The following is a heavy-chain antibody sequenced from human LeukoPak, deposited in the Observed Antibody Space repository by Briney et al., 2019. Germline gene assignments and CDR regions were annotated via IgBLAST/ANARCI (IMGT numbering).Heavy chain of an antibody. CDR3: AKILMVGKWFDP. V-gene: IGHV3-23*01. Sequence: GGSLRLSCAASGFTFSSYAMCWVRQTPGKGLEWVSAISGSGGSTYYADAVKGRFTISRDNSKNTLYLQMNSLRAEDTAVYYCAKILMVGKWFDPWGQGTLVTVSS. CDR1: GFTFSSYA. J-gene: IGHJ5*02. D-gene: IGHD2-8*01. CDR2: ISGSGGST.